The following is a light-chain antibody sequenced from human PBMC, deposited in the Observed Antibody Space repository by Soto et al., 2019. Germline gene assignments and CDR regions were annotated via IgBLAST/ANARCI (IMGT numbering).Light chain of an antibody. CDR3: QSYDSSLSGYV. CDR1: SPNIGAGYD. Sequence: QSALRQPTSVSGAPCERVTISCTGSSPNIGAGYDVHWYQQLPGTAPKLLIYGNSNRPSGVPDRFSGSKSGTSASLAITGLQAEDEADYYCQSYDSSLSGYVFGTGTKVTVL. CDR2: GNS. V-gene: IGLV1-40*01. J-gene: IGLJ1*01.